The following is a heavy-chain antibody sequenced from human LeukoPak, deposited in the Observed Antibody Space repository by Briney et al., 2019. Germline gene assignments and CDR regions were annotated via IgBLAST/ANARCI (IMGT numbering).Heavy chain of an antibody. Sequence: PGGSLRLSCAASGFTLSDAWVSWGRQAPGKGLGWVGRIKSKTDGGTTDYVAPVKGRFAISRDDSKNMLYLQMNSLRSEDTAVYYCATVGYAVVGFDYWGQGTLVTVSS. CDR3: ATVGYAVVGFDY. CDR2: IKSKTDGGTT. J-gene: IGHJ4*02. CDR1: GFTLSDAW. V-gene: IGHV3-15*01. D-gene: IGHD2-15*01.